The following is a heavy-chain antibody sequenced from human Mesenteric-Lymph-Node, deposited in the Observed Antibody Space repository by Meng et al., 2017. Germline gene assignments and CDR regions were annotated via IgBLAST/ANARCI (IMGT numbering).Heavy chain of an antibody. J-gene: IGHJ5*02. Sequence: VRRQRPGPSPVKPPQTRPPTSAVSVCSNTNSKLWPWVRQPPGKGLEWIGEIYHSGSTNYNPSLKSRVTISVDTAKHQCSLMLSSVTAADTAVYYCAIVERKKRYCSSTSCFRRWFDPWGQGTLVTVSS. CDR1: VCSNTNSKL. D-gene: IGHD2-2*01. V-gene: IGHV4-4*03. CDR3: AIVERKKRYCSSTSCFRRWFDP. CDR2: IYHSGST.